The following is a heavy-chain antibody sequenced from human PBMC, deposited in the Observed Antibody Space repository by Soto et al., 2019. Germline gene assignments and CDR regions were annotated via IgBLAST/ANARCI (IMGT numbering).Heavy chain of an antibody. Sequence: QVQLVESGGGVVQPGRSLRLSCAASGFTFSSYAMHWVRQAPGKGLEWVAVISYDGSNKYYADSVKGRFTISRDNSKNTLYLQMNSLRAEDTAVYYCAGGADSSGWYPGLEYYGMDVW. V-gene: IGHV3-30-3*01. CDR2: ISYDGSNK. J-gene: IGHJ6*01. D-gene: IGHD6-19*01. CDR3: AGGADSSGWYPGLEYYGMDV. CDR1: GFTFSSYA.